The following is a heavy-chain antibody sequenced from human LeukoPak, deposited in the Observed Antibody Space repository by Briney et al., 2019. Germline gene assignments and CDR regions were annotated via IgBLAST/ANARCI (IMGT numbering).Heavy chain of an antibody. D-gene: IGHD3-9*01. V-gene: IGHV1-2*02. Sequence: ASVKVSCKASGYTFTGYYMHWVRQAPGQGLEWMGWINPNSGGTNYAQKFQGRVTMTRDTSISTAYMELSSLRSEDTAVYYCARDGDYDILTGYSNNWFDPWGQGTLVTVSS. CDR2: INPNSGGT. CDR3: ARDGDYDILTGYSNNWFDP. J-gene: IGHJ5*02. CDR1: GYTFTGYY.